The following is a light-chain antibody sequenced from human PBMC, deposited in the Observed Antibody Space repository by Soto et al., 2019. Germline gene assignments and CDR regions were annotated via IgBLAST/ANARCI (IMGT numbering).Light chain of an antibody. CDR3: CSYADSSTFL. V-gene: IGLV2-23*01. CDR1: SSDVGSYNL. Sequence: QSALTQPASVSGSPGQSITVSCSGTSSDVGSYNLVSWYQQHPGKAPKLMIYEGSKRPSGVSYRFSGSKSGNTASLTISGLQAEDEADYYCCSYADSSTFLFGGGTQLTVL. J-gene: IGLJ2*01. CDR2: EGS.